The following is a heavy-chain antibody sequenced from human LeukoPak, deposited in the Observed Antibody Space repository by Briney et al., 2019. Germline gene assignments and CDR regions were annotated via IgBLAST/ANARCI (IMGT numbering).Heavy chain of an antibody. J-gene: IGHJ4*02. D-gene: IGHD3-16*01. V-gene: IGHV3-21*01. CDR2: ISSSSSYI. CDR3: ARGRGSVLYYFDY. CDR1: GFTFSSYS. Sequence: GGSLRLSCAASGFTFSSYSMNWVRQAPGKGLEWVSSISSSSSYIYYADSVKGRFTISRDNAKNSLYLQMNSLRAEDTAVYYCARGRGSVLYYFDYWGQGTLVTVSS.